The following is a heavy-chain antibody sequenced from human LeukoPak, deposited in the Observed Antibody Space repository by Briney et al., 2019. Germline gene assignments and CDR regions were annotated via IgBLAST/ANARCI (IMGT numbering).Heavy chain of an antibody. CDR1: GGSISSYY. Sequence: SETLSLTCTVSGGSISSYYWSWIRQPPGKGLEWIGYIYYSGSTNYNPSLKSRVTISVDTSKNQCSLKLSSVTAADTAVYYCARERTHYYDSSGYYSGPGLIDYWGQGTLVTVSS. CDR3: ARERTHYYDSSGYYSGPGLIDY. D-gene: IGHD3-22*01. CDR2: IYYSGST. J-gene: IGHJ4*02. V-gene: IGHV4-59*01.